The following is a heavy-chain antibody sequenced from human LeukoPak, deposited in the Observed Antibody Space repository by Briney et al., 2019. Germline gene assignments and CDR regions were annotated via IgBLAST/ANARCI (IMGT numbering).Heavy chain of an antibody. CDR1: GGSFSGSY. CDR3: ASLVRNYGSGNFPYYYYYMDV. V-gene: IGHV4-34*01. J-gene: IGHJ6*03. D-gene: IGHD3-10*01. Sequence: SETLSLTWAVYGGSFSGSYWSWIRQPPGKGLEWIGEINHSGSTNYNPSLKSRVTISVDTSKNQFSLKLSSVTAADTAVYYCASLVRNYGSGNFPYYYYYMDVWGKGTTVTVSS. CDR2: INHSGST.